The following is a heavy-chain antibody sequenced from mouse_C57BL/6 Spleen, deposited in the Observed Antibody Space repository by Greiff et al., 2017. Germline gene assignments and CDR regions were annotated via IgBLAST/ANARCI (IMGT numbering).Heavy chain of an antibody. J-gene: IGHJ4*01. D-gene: IGHD1-1*01. Sequence: VNVVESGAELVRPGASVTLSCKASGYTFTDYEMHWVKQTPVHGLEWIGAIDPGTGGTAYNQKFKGKAILTADKSSSTAYMELRSLTSEDSAVYYCTRSVPYAMDYWGQGTSVTVSS. CDR3: TRSVPYAMDY. V-gene: IGHV1-15*01. CDR2: IDPGTGGT. CDR1: GYTFTDYE.